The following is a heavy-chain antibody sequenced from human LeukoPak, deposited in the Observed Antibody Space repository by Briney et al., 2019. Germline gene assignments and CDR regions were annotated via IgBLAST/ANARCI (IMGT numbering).Heavy chain of an antibody. V-gene: IGHV3-30-3*01. CDR3: AREPVVPAANYYYYYGMDV. Sequence: GGSLRLSCAASGFTFSSYAMHWVRQAPGKGLEWVAVISYDGSNKYYADSVKGRFTISRDNSENTLYLQMNSLRAEDTAVYYCAREPVVPAANYYYYYGMDVWGQGTTVTVSS. D-gene: IGHD2-2*01. CDR1: GFTFSSYA. CDR2: ISYDGSNK. J-gene: IGHJ6*02.